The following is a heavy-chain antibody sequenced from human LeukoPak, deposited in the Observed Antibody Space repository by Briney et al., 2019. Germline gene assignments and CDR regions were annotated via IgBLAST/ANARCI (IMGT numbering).Heavy chain of an antibody. CDR2: INPSGGST. D-gene: IGHD3-22*01. J-gene: IGHJ1*01. V-gene: IGHV1-46*01. CDR3: ARGGPDSSGYYSVQH. Sequence: EASVKVSCKASGGTFSSYAISWVRQAPGQGLEWMGIINPSGGSTSYAQKFQGRVTMTRDTSTSTVYMELSSLRSEDTAVYYCARGGPDSSGYYSVQHWGQGTLVTVSS. CDR1: GGTFSSYA.